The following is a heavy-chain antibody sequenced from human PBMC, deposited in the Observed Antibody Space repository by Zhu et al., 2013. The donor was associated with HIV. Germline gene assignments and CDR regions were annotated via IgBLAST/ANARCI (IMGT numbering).Heavy chain of an antibody. CDR3: AREHHIQSGTHTYYYYGMDV. V-gene: IGHV1-18*01. J-gene: IGHJ6*02. D-gene: IGHD1-1*01. Sequence: QVQLVQSGAEVKKPGASVKVSCKASGYTFSSYGISWARQAPGQGLEWMGWISAYNGNTNYAQKLQGRVTMTTDTSTSTAYMELRSLRSDDTAVYYCAREHHIQSGTHTYYYYGMDVWGQGTTVTVSS. CDR1: GYTFSSYG. CDR2: ISAYNGNT.